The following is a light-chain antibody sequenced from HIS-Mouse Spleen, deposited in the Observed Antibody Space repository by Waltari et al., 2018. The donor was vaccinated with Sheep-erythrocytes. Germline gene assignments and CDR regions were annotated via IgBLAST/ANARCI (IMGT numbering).Light chain of an antibody. J-gene: IGLJ2*01. CDR3: SSYTSSSTQV. V-gene: IGLV2-14*01. CDR2: EVS. CDR1: SSDVGGYNY. Sequence: QSALTQPASVSGSPGQSIPLSCTGTSSDVGGYNYVSWYQQHPGKAPKLMIYEVSNRPSGVSNRFSGSKSGNTASLTISGLQAEDEADYYCSSYTSSSTQVFGGGTKLTVL.